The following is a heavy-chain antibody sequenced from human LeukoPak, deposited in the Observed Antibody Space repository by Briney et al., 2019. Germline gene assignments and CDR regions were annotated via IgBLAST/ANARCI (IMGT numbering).Heavy chain of an antibody. CDR1: GYTFTSCD. CDR2: MNPNSGNT. CDR3: ARENYYGSRSYPAY. V-gene: IGHV1-8*01. Sequence: ASVKVSCKASGYTFTSCDINWVRQATGQGLEWMGWMNPNSGNTGYAQKFQGRVTMTRNTSISTAYMELSSLRSEDTAVYYCARENYYGSRSYPAYWGQGTLVTVSS. J-gene: IGHJ4*02. D-gene: IGHD3-10*01.